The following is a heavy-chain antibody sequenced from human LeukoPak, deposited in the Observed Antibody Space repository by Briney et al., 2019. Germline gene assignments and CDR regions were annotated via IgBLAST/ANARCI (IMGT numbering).Heavy chain of an antibody. Sequence: KPSETLSLTCTVSGGSISSYYWSWIRQPPGKGLEWIGYIYYSGSTYYNPSLKSRVTISVDTSKNQFSLKLSSVTAADTAVYYCARYSGSYPHDAFEIWGQGTMVTVSS. J-gene: IGHJ3*02. V-gene: IGHV4-59*01. CDR1: GGSISSYY. D-gene: IGHD1-26*01. CDR3: ARYSGSYPHDAFEI. CDR2: IYYSGST.